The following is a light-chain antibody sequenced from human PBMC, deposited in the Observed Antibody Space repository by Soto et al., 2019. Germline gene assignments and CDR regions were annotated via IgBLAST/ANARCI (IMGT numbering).Light chain of an antibody. V-gene: IGLV1-44*01. Sequence: QSVLTQPPSLSGTPGQGVSISCSGSNSNIGTNTVNWYQHRPGTVPRLLIYSYNQRPSGVPDRFSASKSGTSASLAISRLQAEDEADYYCAAWDDSLSGQWVFGGGTTLTVL. CDR3: AAWDDSLSGQWV. J-gene: IGLJ3*02. CDR1: NSNIGTNT. CDR2: SYN.